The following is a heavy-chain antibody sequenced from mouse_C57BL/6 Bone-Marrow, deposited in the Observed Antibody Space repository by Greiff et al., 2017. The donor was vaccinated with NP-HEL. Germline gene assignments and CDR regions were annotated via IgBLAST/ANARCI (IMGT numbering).Heavy chain of an antibody. V-gene: IGHV1-15*01. CDR2: IDPETGGT. CDR1: GYTFTDYE. D-gene: IGHD2-2*01. CDR3: TRGLRRGGWFAY. Sequence: QVHVKQSGAELVRPGASVTLSCKASGYTFTDYEMHWVKQTPVHGLEWIGAIDPETGGTAYNQKFKGKAILTADKSSSTAYMELRSLTCEDSGVYYCTRGLRRGGWFAYWGQGTLVTVSA. J-gene: IGHJ3*01.